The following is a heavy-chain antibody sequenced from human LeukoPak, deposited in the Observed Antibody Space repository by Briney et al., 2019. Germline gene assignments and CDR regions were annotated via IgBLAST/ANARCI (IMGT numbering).Heavy chain of an antibody. CDR2: IGGSGGVT. CDR3: AKDHNDFWSGYPPN. CDR1: GFTFINHA. Sequence: GGSLRLSCAASGFTFINHAMTWVRQAPGKGLEWVSAIGGSGGVTYYADSVRGRFTISRDNSKNTLYLQMNSLRADDTAVYYCAKDHNDFWSGYPPNWGQGTLVTVSS. D-gene: IGHD3-3*01. J-gene: IGHJ4*02. V-gene: IGHV3-23*01.